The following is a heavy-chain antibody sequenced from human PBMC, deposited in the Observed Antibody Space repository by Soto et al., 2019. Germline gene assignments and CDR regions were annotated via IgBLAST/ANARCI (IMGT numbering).Heavy chain of an antibody. CDR3: AKDITEYLSGGACDN. CDR2: IRWNSGSI. Sequence: EVQLVESGGGLVQPGRSLRLSCAASGFTFDDYAMHWVRQAPGKGLEWVSGIRWNSGSIGYADSVKGRFTISGDNAKSSLYVEMNGLRVEDTAWYYCAKDITEYLSGGACDNWGQGTMVTVSS. V-gene: IGHV3-9*01. CDR1: GFTFDDYA. J-gene: IGHJ3*02. D-gene: IGHD1-20*01.